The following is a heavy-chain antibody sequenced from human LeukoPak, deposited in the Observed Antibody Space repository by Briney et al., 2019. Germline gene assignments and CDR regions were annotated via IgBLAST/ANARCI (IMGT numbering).Heavy chain of an antibody. CDR3: ARRRESSGLIFDH. V-gene: IGHV1-69*05. CDR1: GGTFSSYA. CDR2: IIPIFGTA. Sequence: GSSVKVSCKASGGTFSSYAISWVRQAPGQGLEWMGRIIPIFGTANYAQKFQGRVTITTDESTSTAYMELSSLRSEDTAVYHCARRRESSGLIFDHWGQGTLVTVSS. J-gene: IGHJ4*02. D-gene: IGHD6-19*01.